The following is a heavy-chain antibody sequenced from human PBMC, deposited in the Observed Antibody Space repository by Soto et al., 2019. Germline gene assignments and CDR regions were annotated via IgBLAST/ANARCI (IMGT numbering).Heavy chain of an antibody. D-gene: IGHD3-3*01. J-gene: IGHJ6*02. CDR2: ISYDGSNK. CDR3: ARVRRFGDFWSGYYHYYYGMDV. Sequence: GGSLRLSCAASGLTFSSYAMHWVRQAPGKGLEWVAVISYDGSNKYYADSVKGRFTISRDNSKNTLYLQMNSLRAEDTAVYYCARVRRFGDFWSGYYHYYYGMDVWGQGTTVTVSS. CDR1: GLTFSSYA. V-gene: IGHV3-30-3*01.